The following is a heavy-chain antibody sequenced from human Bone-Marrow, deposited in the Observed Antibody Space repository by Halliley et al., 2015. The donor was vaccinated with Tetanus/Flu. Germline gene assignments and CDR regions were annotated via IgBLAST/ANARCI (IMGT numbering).Heavy chain of an antibody. CDR3: ATVGRGGTRVFEN. J-gene: IGHJ4*02. CDR1: GGAIDSGNLY. D-gene: IGHD3-10*01. V-gene: IGHV4-31*01. CDR2: VHYSGTT. Sequence: TLSLTCSVSGGAIDSGNLYWTWVRQSPGAGLGWIGYVHYSGTTFYNPALKSLPTISVDTSKSQFSLNLNSVTAAGTAVCYCATVGRGGTRVFENWGQGILVTVSS.